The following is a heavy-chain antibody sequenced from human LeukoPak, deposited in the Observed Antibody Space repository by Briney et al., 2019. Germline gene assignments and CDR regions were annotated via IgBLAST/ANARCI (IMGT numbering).Heavy chain of an antibody. V-gene: IGHV3-11*04. CDR3: ARDDCSGGSCYHFDY. CDR2: ISSSGSTI. Sequence: GGSLRLSCAASGFTFSDYYMSWIRQAPGKGLEWVSYISSSGSTIYYADSVKGRFTISRDNAKNSLYLQMNSLRAEDTAVYYCARDDCSGGSCYHFDYWGQGTLVTVSS. CDR1: GFTFSDYY. D-gene: IGHD2-15*01. J-gene: IGHJ4*02.